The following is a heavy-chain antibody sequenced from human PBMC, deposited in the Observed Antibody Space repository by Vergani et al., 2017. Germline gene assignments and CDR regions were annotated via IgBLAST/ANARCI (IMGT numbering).Heavy chain of an antibody. CDR3: ARPRGYSYGRYYFDY. V-gene: IGHV4-59*11. D-gene: IGHD5-18*01. CDR1: FDSIRNLY. CDR2: IHYSENT. Sequence: QVQLQESGPGLVKSSETLSLTCSVSFDSIRNLYCNWIRQPPGKGLEWIGSIHYSENTNYNPSLKTRVTISVDTSKNQFSLTLTSVTAADTAVYYCARPRGYSYGRYYFDYWGQGTLVTVSS. J-gene: IGHJ4*02.